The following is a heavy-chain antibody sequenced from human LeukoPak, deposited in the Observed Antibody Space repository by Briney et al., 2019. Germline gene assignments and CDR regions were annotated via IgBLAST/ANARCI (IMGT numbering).Heavy chain of an antibody. CDR2: ISGSGGST. CDR1: GFTFDDYA. V-gene: IGHV3-21*01. J-gene: IGHJ6*03. D-gene: IGHD3-16*02. Sequence: KPGRSLRLSCAASGFTFDDYAMHWVRQAPGKGLEWVSAISGSGGSTYYADSVKGRFTISRDNAKNSLFLQMNSLRAEDTAVYYCARDLLGYNYYYMDVWGKGTTVTVSS. CDR3: ARDLLGYNYYYMDV.